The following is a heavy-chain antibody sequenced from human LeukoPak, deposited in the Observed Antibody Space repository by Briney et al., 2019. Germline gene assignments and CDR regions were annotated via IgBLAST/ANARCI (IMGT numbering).Heavy chain of an antibody. J-gene: IGHJ5*02. Sequence: XGRXXNXGSTNSNPSLKSRVTISVDTSKNQFSLKLNSVTAADTAVYYCARAERQNYYGSGSYGDWFDXXGQXTL. D-gene: IGHD3-10*01. CDR2: XXNXGST. CDR3: ARAERQNYYGSGSYGDWFDX. V-gene: IGHV4-4*07.